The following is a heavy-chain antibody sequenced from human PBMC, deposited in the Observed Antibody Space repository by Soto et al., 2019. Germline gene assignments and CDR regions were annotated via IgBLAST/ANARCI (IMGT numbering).Heavy chain of an antibody. CDR1: GGSISSSKL. V-gene: IGHV4-4*02. J-gene: IGHJ5*02. Sequence: ASETLSLTRAVSGGSISSSKLLIWVRQPPGKGLEWIGEIYHSGSTNYNPSLKSRVTISVDKSKNQFSLKLISVTAADTAVYYCARGYWFDPWGQGTLVTVSS. CDR2: IYHSGST. CDR3: ARGYWFDP.